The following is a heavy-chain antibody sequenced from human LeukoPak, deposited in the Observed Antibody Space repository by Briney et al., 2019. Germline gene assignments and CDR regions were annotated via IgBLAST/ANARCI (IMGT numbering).Heavy chain of an antibody. CDR2: ISSGGGTT. J-gene: IGHJ4*02. CDR1: GFTFSSSA. V-gene: IGHV3-23*01. CDR3: AKDRVGVTSIYYFDY. D-gene: IGHD1-26*01. Sequence: GGSLRLSCAASGFTFSSSAMSWVRQAPGKGLEWVSGISSGGGTTYYADSVKGRFTISRDNSKDTLYLQMTSLRAEDTAVYYCAKDRVGVTSIYYFDYWGQGTPVTVSS.